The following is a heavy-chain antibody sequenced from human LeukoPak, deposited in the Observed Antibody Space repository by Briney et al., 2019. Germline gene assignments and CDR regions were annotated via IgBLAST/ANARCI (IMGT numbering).Heavy chain of an antibody. Sequence: GGSLRLSCAASGFTFSSYSMNWVRQAPGKGLEWVSSISSSSSYIYYADSVKGRFTISRDNAKNSLYLQMNSLRAEDTAVYYCARKGVGGELGGFDYWGQGTLVTVSS. D-gene: IGHD3-16*01. V-gene: IGHV3-21*01. J-gene: IGHJ4*02. CDR3: ARKGVGGELGGFDY. CDR2: ISSSSSYI. CDR1: GFTFSSYS.